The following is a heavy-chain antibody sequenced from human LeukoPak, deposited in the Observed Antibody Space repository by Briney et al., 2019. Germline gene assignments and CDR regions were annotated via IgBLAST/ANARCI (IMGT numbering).Heavy chain of an antibody. D-gene: IGHD3-3*01. J-gene: IGHJ2*01. CDR2: ISYDGSNK. V-gene: IGHV3-30-3*01. CDR1: GFTFSSYA. Sequence: PGGSLRLSCAASGFTFSSYAMHWVRQAPGKGLEWVAVISYDGSNKYYADSVKGRFTISRDNSKSTLYLQMNSLRAEDTAVYYCARDTPYYDFWSGENWYFDLWGRGTLVTVSS. CDR3: ARDTPYYDFWSGENWYFDL.